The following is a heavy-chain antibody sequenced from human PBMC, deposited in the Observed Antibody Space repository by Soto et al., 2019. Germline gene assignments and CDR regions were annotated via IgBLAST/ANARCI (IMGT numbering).Heavy chain of an antibody. J-gene: IGHJ6*02. Sequence: ASLKVSCQSSGYTFTGYYMHWARQAPGQGLAWMGWINPNSGGTNYAQKFQGWVTMTRDTSISTAYMELSRLRSDDTAVEYCARDQGYCSSTSCYGYYYYGMDVWGQGTTVTVSS. V-gene: IGHV1-2*04. CDR1: GYTFTGYY. D-gene: IGHD2-2*01. CDR3: ARDQGYCSSTSCYGYYYYGMDV. CDR2: INPNSGGT.